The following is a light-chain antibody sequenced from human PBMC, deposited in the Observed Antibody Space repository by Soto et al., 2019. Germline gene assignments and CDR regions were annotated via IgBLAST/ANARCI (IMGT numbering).Light chain of an antibody. CDR1: SSYVGGYNY. CDR2: DVS. V-gene: IGLV2-14*03. J-gene: IGLJ2*01. CDR3: SSFTTTSTLV. Sequence: QSALTQPASVSGSPGQSITISCTGTSSYVGGYNYVSWYQHHPGKAPKLMMRDVSNRPSGVSNRYSGSKSDNTASLTISGLQPEDEADSYCSSFTTTSTLVFGGGTKLTVL.